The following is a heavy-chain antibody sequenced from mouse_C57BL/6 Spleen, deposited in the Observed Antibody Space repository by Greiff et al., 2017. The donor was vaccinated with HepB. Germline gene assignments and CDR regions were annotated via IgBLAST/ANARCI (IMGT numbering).Heavy chain of an antibody. D-gene: IGHD1-1*01. CDR2: IYPRAGST. Sequence: VQLQQSGPELVKPGASVKLSCKASGYTFTSDDINWVKQRPGQGPERTGWIYPRAGSTKYNEKCKGKATLTVDTSSSTAYMEPHSLTADDSAVYFCAGMYGSSCGYFVVWGTGTTVTVSS. CDR1: GYTFTSDD. V-gene: IGHV1-85*01. J-gene: IGHJ1*03. CDR3: AGMYGSSCGYFVV.